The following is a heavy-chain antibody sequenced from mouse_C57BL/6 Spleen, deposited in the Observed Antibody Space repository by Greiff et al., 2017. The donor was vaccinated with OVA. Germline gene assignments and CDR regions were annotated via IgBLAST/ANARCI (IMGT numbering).Heavy chain of an antibody. CDR3: ARGGITTVVADAMDY. CDR1: GYTFPSYW. CDR2: IDPSDSYT. V-gene: IGHV1-50*01. D-gene: IGHD1-1*01. Sequence: QVQLQQPGAELVKPGASVKLSCKASGYTFPSYWMQWVKQRPGQGLEWIGEIDPSDSYTNYNQKLKGKATLTVDNSSSTADMQLSSRTSEDSAVYYGARGGITTVVADAMDYWGQGTSVTVSS. J-gene: IGHJ4*01.